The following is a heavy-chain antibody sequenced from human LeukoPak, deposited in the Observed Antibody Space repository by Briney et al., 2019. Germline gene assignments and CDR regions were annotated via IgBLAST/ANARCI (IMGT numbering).Heavy chain of an antibody. CDR2: VIPIFGTA. Sequence: GASVKVSCKASGGTFSSYAISWVRQAPGQGLEWMGGVIPIFGTANYAQKFQGRVTITADESTSTAYMELSSLRSEDTAVYYCARHSAEKYTGAYGWAPPDDYWGQGTLVTVSS. CDR1: GGTFSSYA. V-gene: IGHV1-69*13. J-gene: IGHJ4*02. D-gene: IGHD7-27*01. CDR3: ARHSAEKYTGAYGWAPPDDY.